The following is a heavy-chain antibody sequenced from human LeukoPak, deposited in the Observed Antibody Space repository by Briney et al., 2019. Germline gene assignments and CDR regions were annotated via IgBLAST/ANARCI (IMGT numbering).Heavy chain of an antibody. D-gene: IGHD3-22*01. CDR1: GFTFSSYE. Sequence: GGSLRLSCAASGFTFSSYEMNWVRQAPGKGLEWISYISSSGNTIYYADSVKGRFTMSRDNAKNSLYLQMNSLRAEDTAVYYCARDYYDRSGYLNWFDSWGQGTLVTVSS. J-gene: IGHJ5*01. V-gene: IGHV3-48*03. CDR3: ARDYYDRSGYLNWFDS. CDR2: ISSSGNTI.